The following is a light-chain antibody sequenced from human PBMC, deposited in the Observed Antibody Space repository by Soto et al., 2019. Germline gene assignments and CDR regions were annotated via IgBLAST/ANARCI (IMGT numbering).Light chain of an antibody. CDR2: RTT. J-gene: IGLJ1*01. CDR1: SSNIGSNY. CDR3: ASWADSLSGQV. V-gene: IGLV1-47*01. Sequence: QLVLTQPPSASGTPGQRVTISCSGSSSNIGSNYVYWYQQLPGTAPKLLIYRTTQRPSGVPDRFSGSKSGTSASLAISGLRSEDEADYYCASWADSLSGQVFGTGTKLTVL.